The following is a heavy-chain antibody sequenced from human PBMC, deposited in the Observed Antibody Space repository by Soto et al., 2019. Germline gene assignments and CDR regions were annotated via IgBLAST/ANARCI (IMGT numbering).Heavy chain of an antibody. CDR2: IIPIFGTA. CDR3: ARVPNYDILTGDYFDY. V-gene: IGHV1-69*01. Sequence: QVQLVQSGAEVKKPGSSVKVSCKASGGTFSSYAISWVRQAPGQGPEWMGGIIPIFGTANYAQKFQGRVTITADESTSTAYMELSSLRSEDTAVYYCARVPNYDILTGDYFDYWGQGTLVTVSS. D-gene: IGHD3-9*01. J-gene: IGHJ4*02. CDR1: GGTFSSYA.